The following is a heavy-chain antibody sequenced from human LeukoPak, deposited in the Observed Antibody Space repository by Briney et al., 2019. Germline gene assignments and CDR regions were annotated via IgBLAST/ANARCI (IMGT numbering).Heavy chain of an antibody. V-gene: IGHV3-30*04. D-gene: IGHD2-21*01. CDR3: ARGYCGGDCLDY. CDR1: GFTFSSYA. J-gene: IGHJ4*02. CDR2: ISYDGSNK. Sequence: PGRSLRLSCAASGFTFSSYAMHWVRQAPGKGLEWVAVISYDGSNKYSADSVKGRSTISRDNSKNTLYLQMNSLRAEDTAVYYCARGYCGGDCLDYWGQGTLVTVSS.